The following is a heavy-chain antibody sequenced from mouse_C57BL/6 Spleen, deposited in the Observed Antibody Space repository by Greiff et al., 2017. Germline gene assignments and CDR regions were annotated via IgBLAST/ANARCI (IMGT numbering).Heavy chain of an antibody. J-gene: IGHJ1*03. CDR3: ARTGNDDYFDV. V-gene: IGHV1-82*01. CDR2: IHPGDGDT. D-gene: IGHD2-2*01. Sequence: VQLQQSGPELVKPGASVKISCKASGYAFSSSWMNWVKQRPGKGLEWIGRIHPGDGDTNYNGKFKGKATLTADKSSSTAYMQLSSLTSEASAVYFCARTGNDDYFDVWGTGTTVTVSS. CDR1: GYAFSSSW.